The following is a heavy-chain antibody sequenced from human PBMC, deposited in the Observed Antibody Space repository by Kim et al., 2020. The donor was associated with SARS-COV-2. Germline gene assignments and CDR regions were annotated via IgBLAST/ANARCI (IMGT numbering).Heavy chain of an antibody. D-gene: IGHD2-15*01. CDR2: A. CDR3: AREARWRDFDY. V-gene: IGHV1-69*01. Sequence: ANYAQKFQGIVTITEDESTSTAYMELSSLRSEDTAVYYCAREARWRDFDYWGQGTLVTVSS. J-gene: IGHJ4*02.